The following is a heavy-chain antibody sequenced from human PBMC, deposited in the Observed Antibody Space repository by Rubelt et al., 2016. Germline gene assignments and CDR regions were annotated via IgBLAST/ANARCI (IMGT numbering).Heavy chain of an antibody. V-gene: IGHV1-3*01. CDR3: AREVDSDYVDPIYYFDY. CDR2: INAGNGNT. D-gene: IGHD4-11*01. Sequence: RAQGLEWMGWINAGNGNTKYSQKFQGRVTITRDTSASTAYMELSSLRSDDTAVYYCAREVDSDYVDPIYYFDYWGQGTLVTVSS. J-gene: IGHJ4*02.